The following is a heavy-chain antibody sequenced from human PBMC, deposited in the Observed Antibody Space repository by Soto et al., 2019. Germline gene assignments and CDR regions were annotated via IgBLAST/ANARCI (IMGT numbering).Heavy chain of an antibody. CDR3: ARALLLRLGELSVRRTDYGMDV. V-gene: IGHV4-61*01. CDR2: IYYSVST. CDR1: GGSVSSGSYY. D-gene: IGHD3-16*02. J-gene: IGHJ6*02. Sequence: SETLSLTCTVSGGSVSSGSYYCSWIRQPPGKGLEWIGYIYYSVSTNYNPSLKSRVTISVDTSKNRFSLKLSSVTAADTAVYYCARALLLRLGELSVRRTDYGMDVWGQGTTVTVSS.